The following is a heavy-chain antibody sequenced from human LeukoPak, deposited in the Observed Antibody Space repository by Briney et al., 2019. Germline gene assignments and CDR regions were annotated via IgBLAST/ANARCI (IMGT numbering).Heavy chain of an antibody. V-gene: IGHV7-4-1*02. Sequence: ASVKVSCKASGYSFTNYAMNWVRRAPGQGLELMGWINTNTGNPTYAQGFTGRFVFSLDTSVSTAYLQISSLKAEDTAVYFCARNRISHHMDVWGKGTTVTVSS. CDR1: GYSFTNYA. J-gene: IGHJ6*03. D-gene: IGHD2-15*01. CDR3: ARNRISHHMDV. CDR2: INTNTGNP.